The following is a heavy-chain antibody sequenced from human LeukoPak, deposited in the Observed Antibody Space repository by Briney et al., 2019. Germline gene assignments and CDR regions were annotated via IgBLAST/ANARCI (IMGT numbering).Heavy chain of an antibody. D-gene: IGHD1-1*01. CDR2: IGYDGRNK. V-gene: IGHV3-30*04. J-gene: IGHJ4*02. CDR3: ARDLERVFDY. Sequence: GGSLRLSCAASGFTFISYAMDWVRQAPGKGLEWVAVIGYDGRNKYYADSVKGRFTISRDNSKKTLYLQMNSLRAEDTAVYHCARDLERVFDYWGQGTLVTVSS. CDR1: GFTFISYA.